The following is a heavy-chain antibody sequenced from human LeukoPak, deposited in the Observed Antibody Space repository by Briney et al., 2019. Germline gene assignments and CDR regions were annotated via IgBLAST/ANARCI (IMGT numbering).Heavy chain of an antibody. CDR3: ARGPYDFWSGYYIGGGNYYYGMDV. CDR1: GGSISSYY. Sequence: PSETLSLTCTVSGGSISSYYWSWIRQPPGKGLEWIGYIYYSGSTNYNPSLKSRVTISVDTSKNQFSLKLSSVTAADTAVYYCARGPYDFWSGYYIGGGNYYYGMDVWGQGTTVTVSS. V-gene: IGHV4-59*01. J-gene: IGHJ6*02. D-gene: IGHD3-3*01. CDR2: IYYSGST.